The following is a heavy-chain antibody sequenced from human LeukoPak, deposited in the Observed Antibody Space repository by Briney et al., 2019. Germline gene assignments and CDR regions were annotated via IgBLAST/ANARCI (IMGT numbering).Heavy chain of an antibody. CDR1: GGALNGFY. CDR2: IIQRVSA. Sequence: SETLSLTCAVYGGALNGFYWAWIRQSPGKGRGWIGEIIQRVSATYSPSLKSRVLISMDMSKNQFSLKLTSVTAADTGVYYCARVISLRIGYLQQPVRHHMDVWGKGTTVIVSS. CDR3: ARVISLRIGYLQQPVRHHMDV. V-gene: IGHV4-34*12. J-gene: IGHJ6*03. D-gene: IGHD3-22*01.